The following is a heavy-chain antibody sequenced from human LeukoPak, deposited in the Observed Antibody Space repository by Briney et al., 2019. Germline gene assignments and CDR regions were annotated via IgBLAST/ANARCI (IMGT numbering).Heavy chain of an antibody. CDR3: AGQISMVRGVIVTQPFDY. V-gene: IGHV1-2*02. CDR2: INPNSGGT. Sequence: ASVKVSCKASGYSFIYYYMHWVRQAPGQGLEWMGWINPNSGGTNYAQKFQGRVTMTRDTSISTAYMELSRLRSDDTAVYYCAGQISMVRGVIVTQPFDYWGQGTLVTVSS. J-gene: IGHJ4*02. D-gene: IGHD3-10*01. CDR1: GYSFIYYY.